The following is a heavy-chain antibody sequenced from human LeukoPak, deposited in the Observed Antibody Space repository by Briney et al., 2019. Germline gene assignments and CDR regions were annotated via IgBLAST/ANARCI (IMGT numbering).Heavy chain of an antibody. CDR2: ISSSSYI. CDR1: GFTFSSYS. V-gene: IGHV3-21*01. J-gene: IGHJ5*02. D-gene: IGHD6-13*01. Sequence: GGSLRLSCAASGFTFSSYSMNWVRQAPGKGLEWVSSISSSSYIYYADSVKGRFTISRDNAKNSLYLQMNSLRAEDTAVYYCARASGAAAGTSWFDPWGQGTLVTVSS. CDR3: ARASGAAAGTSWFDP.